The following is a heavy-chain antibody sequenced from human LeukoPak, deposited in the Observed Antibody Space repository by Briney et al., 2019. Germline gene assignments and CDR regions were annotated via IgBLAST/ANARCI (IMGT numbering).Heavy chain of an antibody. J-gene: IGHJ4*02. Sequence: PSETLSLTCTVSGGSISGYYWSWIRQPPGKGLEWIGYIYYSGSTNYNPSLKSRVTISVDTSKNQFSLKLSSVTAADTAVYYCARDRPVYSGSYGIDYWGQGTLVTVSS. CDR2: IYYSGST. D-gene: IGHD1-26*01. V-gene: IGHV4-59*01. CDR1: GGSISGYY. CDR3: ARDRPVYSGSYGIDY.